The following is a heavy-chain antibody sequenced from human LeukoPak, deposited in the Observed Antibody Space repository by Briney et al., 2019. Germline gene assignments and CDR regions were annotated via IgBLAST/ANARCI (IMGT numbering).Heavy chain of an antibody. D-gene: IGHD1-26*01. V-gene: IGHV3-64*04. J-gene: IGHJ6*02. CDR1: GFTFSSYA. CDR3: AGEWELRGGYYYGLDV. Sequence: GGSLRLSCSASGFTFSSYAMHWVRQAPGKGLEYVSAISSNGGSTYYADSVKGRFTISRDNAKNSLYLQMNNLRAEDTAVYYCAGEWELRGGYYYGLDVWGQGTTVTVSS. CDR2: ISSNGGST.